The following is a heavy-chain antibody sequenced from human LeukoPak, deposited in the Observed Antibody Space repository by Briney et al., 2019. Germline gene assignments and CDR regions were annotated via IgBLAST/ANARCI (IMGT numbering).Heavy chain of an antibody. CDR2: ISSSSSYI. Sequence: GGSLRLSCAASGFTFSSYSMNWVRQAPGKGLEWVSSISSSSSYIYYADSVKGRFTISRDNAKNSLYLQMNSLRAEDTAVYYCARDSGSAYYYGMDVWGQGTTVTVFS. CDR3: ARDSGSAYYYGMDV. V-gene: IGHV3-21*01. J-gene: IGHJ6*02. CDR1: GFTFSSYS. D-gene: IGHD3-10*01.